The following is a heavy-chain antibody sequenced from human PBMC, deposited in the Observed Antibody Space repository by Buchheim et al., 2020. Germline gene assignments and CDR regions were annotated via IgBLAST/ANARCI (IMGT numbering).Heavy chain of an antibody. CDR3: APRGSTTVNY. Sequence: QVPLEESGGGVVQPGRSLRLSCAASGFTFSSYAMHWVRQAPGKGLEWVAVISYDGSNKYYADSVKGRVTISRDNSKNTLYLQMNSLRAEDTAVYYCAPRGSTTVNYWGQGTL. CDR1: GFTFSSYA. J-gene: IGHJ4*02. CDR2: ISYDGSNK. V-gene: IGHV3-30-3*01. D-gene: IGHD4-17*01.